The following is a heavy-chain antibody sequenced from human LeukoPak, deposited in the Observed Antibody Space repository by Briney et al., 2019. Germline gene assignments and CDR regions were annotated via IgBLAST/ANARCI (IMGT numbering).Heavy chain of an antibody. D-gene: IGHD6-13*01. CDR1: GYSISSGYY. J-gene: IGHJ3*02. Sequence: WETLSLTCTVSGYSISSGYYWGWMRQPPGKGLEWIGSIYHSGRTYYNPSINRRATISVNTSKNQFSQKLSSVTAADTAVYYCERPAAAGQIDAFDIWGQGTMVTASS. CDR2: IYHSGRT. V-gene: IGHV4-38-2*02. CDR3: ERPAAAGQIDAFDI.